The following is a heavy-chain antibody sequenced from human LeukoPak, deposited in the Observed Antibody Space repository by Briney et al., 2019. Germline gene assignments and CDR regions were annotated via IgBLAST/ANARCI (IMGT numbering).Heavy chain of an antibody. CDR3: ARVEDYGDFADY. D-gene: IGHD4-17*01. CDR2: MNPNSGNT. CDR1: GYTFTGYY. Sequence: ASVKVSCKASGYTFTGYYMHWVRQAPGQGLEWMGWMNPNSGNTGYAQKFQGRVTMTRNTSISTAYMELSSLRSEDTAVYYCARVEDYGDFADYWGQGTLVTVSS. V-gene: IGHV1-8*02. J-gene: IGHJ4*02.